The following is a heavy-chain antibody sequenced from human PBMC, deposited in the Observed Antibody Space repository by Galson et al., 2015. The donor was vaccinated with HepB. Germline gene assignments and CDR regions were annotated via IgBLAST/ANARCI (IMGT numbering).Heavy chain of an antibody. CDR3: AIGRTAVKYYDL. CDR2: IWYDGSNQ. J-gene: IGHJ4*02. CDR1: GFTFSNYG. Sequence: SLRLSCAASGFTFSNYGMHWVRQAPGKGLEWLAVIWYDGSNQYYADSVKGRFTISRDNSKSTLYLQMNSLRAEDTAVYYCAIGRTAVKYYDLWGQGTLVSVPP. V-gene: IGHV3-33*01. D-gene: IGHD6-19*01.